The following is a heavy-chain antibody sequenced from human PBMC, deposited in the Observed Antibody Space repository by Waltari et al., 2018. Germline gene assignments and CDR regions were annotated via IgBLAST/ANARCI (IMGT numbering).Heavy chain of an antibody. V-gene: IGHV4-61*09. CDR2: IDTSRSS. D-gene: IGHD1-26*01. CDR1: GGSISSGSYY. J-gene: IGHJ4*02. CDR3: ARGVRDRGRGGYGFDY. Sequence: QVQLQESGPGLVKPSQTLSLTCTVSGGSISSGSYYWSWIRQPAGKGLEWIGYIDTSRSSNYNTSLKSRGTISVETSKNQYSPKLSCVTAADTAVYYCARGVRDRGRGGYGFDYWGQGTLVTVSS.